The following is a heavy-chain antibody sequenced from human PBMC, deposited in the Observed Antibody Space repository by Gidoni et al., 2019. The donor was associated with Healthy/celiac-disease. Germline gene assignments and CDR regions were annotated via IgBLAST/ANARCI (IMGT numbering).Heavy chain of an antibody. J-gene: IGHJ6*02. CDR3: ARGGNSARYYYYGMDV. Sequence: QAQLVQSGAEGKKPRSSVQVPCKASGGTFSSYAIRWVRQDPGQGLEWMGGIIPIFGTANYAQKFQGRVTITADESTSTAYMELSSLRSEDTAVYYCARGGNSARYYYYGMDVWGQGTTVTVSS. CDR1: GGTFSSYA. CDR2: IIPIFGTA. V-gene: IGHV1-69*01. D-gene: IGHD2-21*02.